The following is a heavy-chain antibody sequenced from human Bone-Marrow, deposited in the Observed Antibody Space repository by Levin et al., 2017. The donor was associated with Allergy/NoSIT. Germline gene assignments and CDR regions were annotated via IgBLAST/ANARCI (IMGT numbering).Heavy chain of an antibody. CDR1: GFTFNNFW. CDR2: IKRDGSDT. Sequence: PGESLKISCVASGFTFNNFWMTWVRQAPGKGLELVATIKRDGSDTYYLESVKGRFSISRDNVQKSVFLQMNSLRVDDVGLYYCARGRTEWGQLLTSIPNYFDFWGRGTLVTVSS. J-gene: IGHJ4*02. V-gene: IGHV3-7*04. D-gene: IGHD2-21*02. CDR3: ARGRTEWGQLLTSIPNYFDF.